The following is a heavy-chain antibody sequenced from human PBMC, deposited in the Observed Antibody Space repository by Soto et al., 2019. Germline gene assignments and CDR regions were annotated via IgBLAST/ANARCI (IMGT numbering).Heavy chain of an antibody. CDR2: IIPIFGTA. Sequence: SVQGSCKASGGTFSSYAISWVRQAPGQGLEWMGGIIPIFGTANYAQKFQGRVTITADESTSTAYMELSSLRSEDTAVYYCARGSTIFGVVIGWFDPWGQGTLVTVSS. CDR3: ARGSTIFGVVIGWFDP. J-gene: IGHJ5*02. CDR1: GGTFSSYA. V-gene: IGHV1-69*13. D-gene: IGHD3-3*01.